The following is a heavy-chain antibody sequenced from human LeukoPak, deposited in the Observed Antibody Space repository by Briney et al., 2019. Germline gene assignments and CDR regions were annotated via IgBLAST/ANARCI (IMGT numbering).Heavy chain of an antibody. Sequence: GRSLRLSCAAAVFTFSNYGMHWVRQAPGKGLEWVAVIWFDGSNKYYADSVKGRLTISRDNSKSTLYLQMNSLRAEDTAVYYCAKAVAATGHYYFGMDVWGQGTTVTVSS. CDR3: AKAVAATGHYYFGMDV. CDR1: VFTFSNYG. J-gene: IGHJ6*02. V-gene: IGHV3-33*06. D-gene: IGHD6-19*01. CDR2: IWFDGSNK.